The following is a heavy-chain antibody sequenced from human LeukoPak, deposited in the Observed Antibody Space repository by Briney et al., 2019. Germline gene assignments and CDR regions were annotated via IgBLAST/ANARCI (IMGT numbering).Heavy chain of an antibody. V-gene: IGHV4-31*11. CDR2: IYYSGST. Sequence: PSETLSLTCAVSGYSISSGGYYWSWIRQHPGKGLEWIGYIYYSGSTYYNPSLKSRVTISVDTSKNQFSLKLSSVTAADTAVYYCARGQEQQFLNWFDPWGQGTLVTVSS. CDR3: ARGQEQQFLNWFDP. J-gene: IGHJ5*02. CDR1: GYSISSGGYY. D-gene: IGHD6-13*01.